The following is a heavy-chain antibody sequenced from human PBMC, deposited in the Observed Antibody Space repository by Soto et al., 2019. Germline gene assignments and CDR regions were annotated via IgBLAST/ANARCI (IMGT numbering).Heavy chain of an antibody. CDR2: IKSKTDGGTT. D-gene: IGHD6-13*01. CDR1: GLTFSNAW. V-gene: IGHV3-15*01. Sequence: PGGSLRLSCAASGLTFSNAWMSWVRQAPGKGLECVGRIKSKTDGGTTDYAAPVKGRFTISRDDSKNTLNLQMNSLKTEDTAVYYCTVFIAAAGTIWGQGTMVTVSS. J-gene: IGHJ3*02. CDR3: TVFIAAAGTI.